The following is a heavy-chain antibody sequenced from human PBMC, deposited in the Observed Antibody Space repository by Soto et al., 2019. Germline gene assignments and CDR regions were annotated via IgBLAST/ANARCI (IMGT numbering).Heavy chain of an antibody. CDR3: ARDKSPYSSGWHNRHFDY. J-gene: IGHJ4*02. CDR2: MSYDGSNK. Sequence: QVQLVESGGGVVQPGRSLRLSCAASGFTFSSYAMHWVRQAPGKGLEWVAVMSYDGSNKYYADSVQGRFTISRDNSKNTLYLQMNSLRAEDTAVYYCARDKSPYSSGWHNRHFDYWGQVTLVTVSS. D-gene: IGHD6-19*01. CDR1: GFTFSSYA. V-gene: IGHV3-30-3*01.